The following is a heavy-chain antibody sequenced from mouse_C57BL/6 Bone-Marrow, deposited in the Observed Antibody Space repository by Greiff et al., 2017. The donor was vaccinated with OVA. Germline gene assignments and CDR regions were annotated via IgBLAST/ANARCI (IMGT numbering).Heavy chain of an antibody. J-gene: IGHJ1*03. V-gene: IGHV5-15*01. D-gene: IGHD1-1*01. CDR3: ARQGLNYGSSPYWYFDV. CDR1: GFTFSDYG. CDR2: ISNLAYSI. Sequence: EVQLQESGGGLVQPGGSLKLSCAASGFTFSDYGMAWVRQAPRKGPEWVAFISNLAYSIYYADTVTGRFTISRENAKNTLYLEMSSLRSEDTAMYYCARQGLNYGSSPYWYFDVWGTGTTVTVSS.